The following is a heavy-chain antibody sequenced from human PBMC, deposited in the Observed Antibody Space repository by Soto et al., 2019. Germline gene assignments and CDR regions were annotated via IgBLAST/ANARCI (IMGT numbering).Heavy chain of an antibody. CDR2: NSAYNGNT. Sequence: QVQLVQSGAEVKKPGASVKVSCKASGYTFTSYGISWVRQAPGQGLEWMGWNSAYNGNTNYAQKLQGRVTMTTDTSTSTAYMERRSLRSDDTAVYYCASSVGVVTYSYGMDVWGQGTTVTVSS. CDR1: GYTFTSYG. V-gene: IGHV1-18*01. J-gene: IGHJ6*02. CDR3: ASSVGVVTYSYGMDV. D-gene: IGHD3-16*01.